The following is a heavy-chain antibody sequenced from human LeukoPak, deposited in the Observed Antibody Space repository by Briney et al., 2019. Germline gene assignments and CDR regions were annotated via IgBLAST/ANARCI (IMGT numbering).Heavy chain of an antibody. CDR1: GGTFSSYA. Sequence: GAPVKVSCKASGGTFSSYAISWVRQAPGQGLEWMGGIIPIFGTANYAQKFQGRVTITTDESTSTAYMELSSLRSEDTAVYYCATDLGQLVWSFDYWGQGTLVTVSS. J-gene: IGHJ4*02. CDR3: ATDLGQLVWSFDY. V-gene: IGHV1-69*05. CDR2: IIPIFGTA. D-gene: IGHD6-6*01.